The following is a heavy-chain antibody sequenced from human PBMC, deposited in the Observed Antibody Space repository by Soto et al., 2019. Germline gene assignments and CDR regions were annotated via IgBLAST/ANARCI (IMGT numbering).Heavy chain of an antibody. V-gene: IGHV4-61*01. CDR3: ARYDAESGSNKIDP. Sequence: QVQLQESGPGLVKPLETLSVTCTVSGGSVSSRSHFWSWIRQPPGGGLQWIGYIFYSGSTNYNPSLKSRATLSVDTSRNQFSLRLTSVTAADTAFYYCARYDAESGSNKIDPWGQGTLVTVSS. D-gene: IGHD5-12*01. J-gene: IGHJ5*02. CDR2: IFYSGST. CDR1: GGSVSSRSHF.